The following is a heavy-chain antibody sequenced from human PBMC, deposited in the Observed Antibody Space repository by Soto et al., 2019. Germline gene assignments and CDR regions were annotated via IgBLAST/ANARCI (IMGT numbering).Heavy chain of an antibody. V-gene: IGHV3-30-3*01. CDR1: GFTFSSYA. CDR2: ISYDGSNK. D-gene: IGHD5-12*01. Sequence: TGGSLRLSCAASGFTFSSYAMHWVRQAPGKGLEWVAVISYDGSNKYYADSVKGRFTISRDNSKNTLYLQMNSLRAEDTAVYYCARDSPPSGLRGPNDYYYYGMDVWGQGTTVTVSS. J-gene: IGHJ6*02. CDR3: ARDSPPSGLRGPNDYYYYGMDV.